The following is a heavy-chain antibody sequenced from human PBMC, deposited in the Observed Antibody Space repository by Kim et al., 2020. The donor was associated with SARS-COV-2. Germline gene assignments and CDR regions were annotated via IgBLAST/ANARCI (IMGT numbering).Heavy chain of an antibody. J-gene: IGHJ5*02. V-gene: IGHV6-1*01. Sequence: AVSVKSRIIINPDTSKNQFSLQLNSVTPEDTAVYYCARGPSSAVINWFDPWGQGTLVTVSS. D-gene: IGHD2-2*02. CDR3: ARGPSSAVINWFDP.